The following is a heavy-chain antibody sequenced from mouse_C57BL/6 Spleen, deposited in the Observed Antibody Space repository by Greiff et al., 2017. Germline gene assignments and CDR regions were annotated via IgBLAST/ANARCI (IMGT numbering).Heavy chain of an antibody. J-gene: IGHJ2*01. V-gene: IGHV5-6*01. CDR3: AREGPDY. CDR2: ISSGGSYT. CDR1: GFTFSSYG. Sequence: VESGGDLVKPGGSLKLSCAASGFTFSSYGMSWVRQTPDKRLEWVATISSGGSYTYYPDSVKGRFTISRDNAKNTLYLQMSSLKSEDTAMYYCAREGPDYWGQGTTLTVSS.